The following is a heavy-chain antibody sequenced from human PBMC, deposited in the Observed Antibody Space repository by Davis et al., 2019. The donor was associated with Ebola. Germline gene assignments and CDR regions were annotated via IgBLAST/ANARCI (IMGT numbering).Heavy chain of an antibody. V-gene: IGHV4-39*01. J-gene: IGHJ4*02. Sequence: SETLSLTCSVSGGSISSSRYYWGWIRQPPGEGLQWIGSFFYTGSSYFNPSLKSRVTVSVDTSKNQFSLKLDSVTAADTAVYYCAIQIVGATRVFDYWGQGTLVTVSS. D-gene: IGHD1-26*01. CDR1: GGSISSSRYY. CDR2: FFYTGSS. CDR3: AIQIVGATRVFDY.